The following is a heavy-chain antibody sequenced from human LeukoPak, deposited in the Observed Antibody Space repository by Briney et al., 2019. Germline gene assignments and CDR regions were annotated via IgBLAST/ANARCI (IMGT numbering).Heavy chain of an antibody. D-gene: IGHD6-19*01. Sequence: ASVKVSCKVSGYTLTELSMHWVRQAPGKGLEWMGGFDPEDGETISAQKCQGRVTMTEDTSTDTAYMELSSLRAEDTAVYYCATVSSSSGWELDYWGQGTLVTVSS. J-gene: IGHJ4*02. CDR2: FDPEDGET. CDR1: GYTLTELS. CDR3: ATVSSSSGWELDY. V-gene: IGHV1-24*01.